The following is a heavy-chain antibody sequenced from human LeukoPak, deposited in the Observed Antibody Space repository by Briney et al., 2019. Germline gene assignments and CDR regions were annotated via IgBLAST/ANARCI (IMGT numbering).Heavy chain of an antibody. CDR3: ARDDSGYDYADAFDI. D-gene: IGHD5-12*01. V-gene: IGHV1-2*02. Sequence: ASVKVSCKASGYTFTGYYMHWVRQAPVQALEWMGWINPNSGGTNYAQKFQGRVTMTRDTSISTAYMELSRLRSDDTAVYYCARDDSGYDYADAFDIWGQGTMVTVSS. J-gene: IGHJ3*02. CDR2: INPNSGGT. CDR1: GYTFTGYY.